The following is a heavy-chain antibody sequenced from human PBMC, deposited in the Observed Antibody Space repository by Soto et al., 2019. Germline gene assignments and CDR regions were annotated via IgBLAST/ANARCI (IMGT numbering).Heavy chain of an antibody. V-gene: IGHV4-39*01. CDR1: GGSISRGGFH. CDR3: ARRGSGHTFGY. J-gene: IGHJ4*02. D-gene: IGHD3-10*01. CDR2: IYSGST. Sequence: SETLSLTCAVSGGSISRGGFHWGWIRQPPGQGLEWIGSIYSGSTYYNPSLKSRVTISADTSKSEFSLRLTSVTAADTAVYYCARRGSGHTFGYWGQGTLVTVSS.